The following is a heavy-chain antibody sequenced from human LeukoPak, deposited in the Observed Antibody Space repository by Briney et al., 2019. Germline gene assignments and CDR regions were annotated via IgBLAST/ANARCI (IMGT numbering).Heavy chain of an antibody. CDR2: INPNSGGT. V-gene: IGHV1-2*02. Sequence: ASVKVSCKASGYTFTGYYMHWVRQAPGQALEWMGWINPNSGGTNYAQKFQGRVTMTRDTSISTAYMELSRLRSDDTAVYYCAMAPIVVVPAAMPFWFDPWGQGTLVTVSS. CDR3: AMAPIVVVPAAMPFWFDP. CDR1: GYTFTGYY. J-gene: IGHJ5*02. D-gene: IGHD2-2*01.